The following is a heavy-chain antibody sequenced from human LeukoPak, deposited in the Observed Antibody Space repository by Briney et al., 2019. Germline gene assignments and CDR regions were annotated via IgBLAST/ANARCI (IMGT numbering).Heavy chain of an antibody. V-gene: IGHV3-53*01. CDR1: GSIVSSNH. Sequence: GGSLRLSCAASGSIVSSNHMSWVRQAPGKGLEWVSVIYSGGDTYYADSVKGRFTISRDNSKNTLYLQMNSLRAEDTAVYYCATYSSSWYCFDYWGQGTLVTVSS. J-gene: IGHJ4*02. CDR3: ATYSSSWYCFDY. D-gene: IGHD6-13*01. CDR2: IYSGGDT.